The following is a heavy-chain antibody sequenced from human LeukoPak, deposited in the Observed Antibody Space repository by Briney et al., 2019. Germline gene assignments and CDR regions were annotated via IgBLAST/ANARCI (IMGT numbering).Heavy chain of an antibody. J-gene: IGHJ6*02. D-gene: IGHD3-10*01. Sequence: PGGSLRLSCAASGFTFRSYAMSWVRQAPGQGLEWVSAISGCGGTNYHADSVRGSFTISSENSKSTLFLQMNSLRAEDTAVYYCAKGINLYYNYGMDVWGQGTTVTVSS. CDR3: AKGINLYYNYGMDV. V-gene: IGHV3-23*01. CDR2: ISGCGGTN. CDR1: GFTFRSYA.